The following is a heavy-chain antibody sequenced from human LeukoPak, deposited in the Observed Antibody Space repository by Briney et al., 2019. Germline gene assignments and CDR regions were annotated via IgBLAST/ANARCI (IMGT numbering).Heavy chain of an antibody. Sequence: GGSLRLSCAASGFTFSDYGMHWVRQAPGKGLEWVTFIRYDGSTEYYADSVKGRFTISRDNSRNTLYLQMNSLRAEDTAVYYCARDYPGDAFDIWGQGTMVTVSS. D-gene: IGHD3-16*02. CDR2: IRYDGSTE. CDR3: ARDYPGDAFDI. CDR1: GFTFSDYG. J-gene: IGHJ3*02. V-gene: IGHV3-30*02.